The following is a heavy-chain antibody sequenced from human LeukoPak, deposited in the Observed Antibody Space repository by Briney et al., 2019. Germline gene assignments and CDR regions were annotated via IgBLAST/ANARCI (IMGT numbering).Heavy chain of an antibody. CDR1: GFTLSSYG. Sequence: GRSLRLSCAASGFTLSSYGMHWVRQAPGKGLEWVAVIWYDGSNKYYADSVKGRFTISRDNSKNTLYLQMNSLRAEDTAVYYCAREWVVSGSERYFHYFDYWGQGTLVTVSS. J-gene: IGHJ4*02. V-gene: IGHV3-33*01. D-gene: IGHD3-10*01. CDR3: AREWVVSGSERYFHYFDY. CDR2: IWYDGSNK.